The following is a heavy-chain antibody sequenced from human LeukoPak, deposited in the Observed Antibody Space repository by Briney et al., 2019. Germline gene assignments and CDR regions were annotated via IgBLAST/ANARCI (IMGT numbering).Heavy chain of an antibody. Sequence: ASVKVSCKASGYTFTSYGISWVRQAPGQGREWMGWISAYNGNTNYAQKLQGRVTMNTDTSTSTAYMELRSLRSDDTAVYYCAREYITHWFDPWGQGTLVTVSS. V-gene: IGHV1-18*01. J-gene: IGHJ5*02. CDR2: ISAYNGNT. CDR3: AREYITHWFDP. CDR1: GYTFTSYG. D-gene: IGHD3-10*01.